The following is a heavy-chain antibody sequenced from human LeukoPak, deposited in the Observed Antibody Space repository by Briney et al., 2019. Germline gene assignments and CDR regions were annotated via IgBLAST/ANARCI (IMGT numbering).Heavy chain of an antibody. CDR2: INPNSGGT. J-gene: IGHJ4*02. V-gene: IGHV1-2*02. D-gene: IGHD2-2*01. CDR3: ASGCSSTSCYEYYFDY. Sequence: ASVKVSCKASGYTFTGYYMHWVRQAPGQGLELVGWINPNSGGTNYAQKFQGRVTMTRDTSISTAYMELSRLRSDDTAVYYCASGCSSTSCYEYYFDYWGQGTLVTVSS. CDR1: GYTFTGYY.